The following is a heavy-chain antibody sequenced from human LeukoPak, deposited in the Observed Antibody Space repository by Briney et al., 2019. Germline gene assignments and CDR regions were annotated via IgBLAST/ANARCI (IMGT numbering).Heavy chain of an antibody. D-gene: IGHD3-22*01. J-gene: IGHJ3*02. CDR3: GSLEGISKIVEGGAFDI. V-gene: IGHV4-34*01. CDR1: GGSFSGYY. CDR2: INHSGST. Sequence: SETLSLTCAVYGGSFSGYYWSWIRQPPGKGLEWIGEINHSGSTNYNPSLKSRVTISVDTSKNQFSLKLSSVTAADTAVYYCGSLEGISKIVEGGAFDIWGQGTMVNGSS.